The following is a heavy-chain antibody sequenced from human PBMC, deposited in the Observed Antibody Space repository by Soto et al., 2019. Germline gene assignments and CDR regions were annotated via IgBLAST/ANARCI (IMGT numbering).Heavy chain of an antibody. CDR3: ARDLSPPYDILTGPFDY. CDR1: GFTFNNYA. D-gene: IGHD3-9*01. CDR2: IRNSGGFT. J-gene: IGHJ4*02. Sequence: GGSPRLSCAASGFTFNNYAMNWVRQAPGKGLEWVSAIRNSGGFTYYADSVKGRFTISRDNSKNTLYLQMNSLRAEDTAVYYCARDLSPPYDILTGPFDYWGQGTLVTVSS. V-gene: IGHV3-23*01.